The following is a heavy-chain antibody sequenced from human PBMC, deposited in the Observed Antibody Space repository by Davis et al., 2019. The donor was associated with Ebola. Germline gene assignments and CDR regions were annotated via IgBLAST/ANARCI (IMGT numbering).Heavy chain of an antibody. Sequence: GGSLRLSCQGSGYNFNNYWIGWVRQMPGKGLEWMGIIYPGDSDTRYSPSFQGQVTISADKSISTAYLQWTSLKASDTAMYYCARRGYCSGTACPWGWFDPWGQGTLVTVSS. J-gene: IGHJ5*02. V-gene: IGHV5-51*01. CDR1: GYNFNNYW. D-gene: IGHD2-2*03. CDR3: ARRGYCSGTACPWGWFDP. CDR2: IYPGDSDT.